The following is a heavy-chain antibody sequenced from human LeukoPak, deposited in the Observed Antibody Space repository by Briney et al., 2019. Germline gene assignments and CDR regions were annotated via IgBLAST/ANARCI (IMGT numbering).Heavy chain of an antibody. J-gene: IGHJ4*02. D-gene: IGHD3-22*01. CDR3: TTDRYDSSGYYTEFDY. CDR2: IKSKTDGGTT. CDR1: GFTFSNAW. V-gene: IGHV3-15*01. Sequence: GGSLRLSCAASGFTFSNAWMSWVRQAPGKGLEWVGRIKSKTDGGTTDYAAPVKGRFTISRDDSKNTLYLQMNSLKTEDTAVYYCTTDRYDSSGYYTEFDYWGQGTLVTVSS.